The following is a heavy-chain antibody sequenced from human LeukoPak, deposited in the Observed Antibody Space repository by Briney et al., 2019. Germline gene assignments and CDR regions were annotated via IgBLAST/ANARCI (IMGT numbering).Heavy chain of an antibody. CDR1: GGSISSSSCY. CDR3: ARHSGSYLPDY. CDR2: IYYSGST. D-gene: IGHD1-26*01. J-gene: IGHJ4*02. Sequence: SETLSLTCTVSGGSISSSSCYWGWIRQPPGKGLEWIGSIYYSGSTYYNPSLKSRVTISVDTSKNQFSLKLSSVTAADTAVYYCARHSGSYLPDYWGQGTLVTVSS. V-gene: IGHV4-39*01.